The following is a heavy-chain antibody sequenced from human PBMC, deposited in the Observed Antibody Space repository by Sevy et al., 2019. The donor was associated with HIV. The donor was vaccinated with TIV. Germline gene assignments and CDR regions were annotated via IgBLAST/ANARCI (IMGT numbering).Heavy chain of an antibody. D-gene: IGHD5-12*01. J-gene: IGHJ6*02. CDR2: IGSGGDA. CDR3: ARRGGYSDYGMDV. V-gene: IGHV3-13*01. Sequence: GGSLRLSCGASGFTFSSYDMHWVRQAAGKGLEWVSGIGSGGDAYYPGSVNGRFTISRENANNSLYLQMNSLRAGDTAVYYCARRGGYSDYGMDVWGQGTTVTVSS. CDR1: GFTFSSYD.